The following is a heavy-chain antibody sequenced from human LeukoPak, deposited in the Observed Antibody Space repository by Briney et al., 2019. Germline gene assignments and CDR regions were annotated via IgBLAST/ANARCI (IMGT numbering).Heavy chain of an antibody. Sequence: GRSLRLSCAASGFTFDDYAMHWVRQAPGKGLEWVSGISWNSGSIGYADSVKGRFTISRDNAKNSLYLQMNSLRAEDTALYYCAKVRPANYYDSSGAFDYWGQGTLVTVSS. V-gene: IGHV3-9*01. CDR2: ISWNSGSI. CDR3: AKVRPANYYDSSGAFDY. D-gene: IGHD3-22*01. J-gene: IGHJ4*02. CDR1: GFTFDDYA.